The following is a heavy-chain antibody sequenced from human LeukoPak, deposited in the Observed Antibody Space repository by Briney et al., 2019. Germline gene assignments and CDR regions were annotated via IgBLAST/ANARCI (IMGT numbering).Heavy chain of an antibody. D-gene: IGHD6-19*01. CDR2: ISSSSSYI. J-gene: IGHJ6*03. CDR1: GFTFSTYC. Sequence: GGSLRLSCAASGFTFSTYCMSWVRQAPGKGLEWVSSISSSSSYIYYADSVKGRFTISRDNAKNSLYLQMNSLRAEDTAVYYCARASSVADNYYYYYMDVWGRGTTVTVSS. V-gene: IGHV3-21*01. CDR3: ARASSVADNYYYYYMDV.